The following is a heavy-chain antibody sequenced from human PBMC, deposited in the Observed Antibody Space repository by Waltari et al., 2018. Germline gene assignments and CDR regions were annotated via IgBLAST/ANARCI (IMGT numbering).Heavy chain of an antibody. V-gene: IGHV4-34*01. J-gene: IGHJ5*02. D-gene: IGHD3-10*01. Sequence: QVQLQQWGAGLLKPSETLSLTCAVYGGSFSGYYWSWIRQPPGKGLEWIGEINHSGSTNYNPSLKSRVTISVDTSKNQFSRKLSSVTAADTAVYYCARGVVTMVRGVIYWFDPWGQGTLVTVSS. CDR2: INHSGST. CDR3: ARGVVTMVRGVIYWFDP. CDR1: GGSFSGYY.